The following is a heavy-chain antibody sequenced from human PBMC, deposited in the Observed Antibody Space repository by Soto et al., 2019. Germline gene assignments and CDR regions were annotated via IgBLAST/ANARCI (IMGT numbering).Heavy chain of an antibody. J-gene: IGHJ4*02. D-gene: IGHD3-3*01. CDR1: GYSFTSYW. Sequence: GESLKISCKGSGYSFTSYWIGWVRQMPGKGLEWMGIIYPGDSDTRYSPSFQGQVTISADKSISTAYLQWSSLKASDTATYYCARATTIFGVVIYFDYWGQGTLVSVSS. CDR2: IYPGDSDT. CDR3: ARATTIFGVVIYFDY. V-gene: IGHV5-51*01.